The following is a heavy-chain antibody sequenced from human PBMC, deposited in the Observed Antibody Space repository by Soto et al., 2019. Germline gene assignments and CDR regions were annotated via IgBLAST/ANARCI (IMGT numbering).Heavy chain of an antibody. Sequence: GASVKASCKASGYTFTSFYIHWVRQAPGQGLEWMGVINPSGGRTSYAQKFQGRVTMTRDTSTSTVYMELSSLRSEDTAIYYCARDVSSLWGLGVYFSYWGQGSLVTVSS. D-gene: IGHD3-16*01. V-gene: IGHV1-46*01. CDR2: INPSGGRT. CDR1: GYTFTSFY. J-gene: IGHJ4*02. CDR3: ARDVSSLWGLGVYFSY.